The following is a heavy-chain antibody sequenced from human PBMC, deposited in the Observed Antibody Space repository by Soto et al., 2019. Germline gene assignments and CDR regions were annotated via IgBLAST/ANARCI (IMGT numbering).Heavy chain of an antibody. D-gene: IGHD1-1*01. V-gene: IGHV4-28*03. J-gene: IGHJ4*02. Sequence: KPSETLSLTCAVSGYSISSSNWWGWIRQPPGKGLEWIGYIYYSGTTYYNPSLKSRVTMSVDTSKNQFSLKLTSVTAVDTAVYYCARGPSTNAYLDYWGQGTLVTVSS. CDR3: ARGPSTNAYLDY. CDR2: IYYSGTT. CDR1: GYSISSSNW.